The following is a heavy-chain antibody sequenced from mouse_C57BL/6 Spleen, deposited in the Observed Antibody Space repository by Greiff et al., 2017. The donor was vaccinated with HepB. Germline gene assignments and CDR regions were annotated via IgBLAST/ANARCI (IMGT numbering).Heavy chain of an antibody. D-gene: IGHD2-4*01. Sequence: QVQLQQSGPELVKPGASVKISCKASGYAFSSSWMNWVKQRPGKGLEWIGRIYPGDGDTNYNGKCKGKATLTADKSSSTAYMQLLSLTSEDSAVYFCAIGDYDYDERAWFAYWGQGTMVTVSA. CDR3: AIGDYDYDERAWFAY. J-gene: IGHJ3*01. CDR2: IYPGDGDT. CDR1: GYAFSSSW. V-gene: IGHV1-82*01.